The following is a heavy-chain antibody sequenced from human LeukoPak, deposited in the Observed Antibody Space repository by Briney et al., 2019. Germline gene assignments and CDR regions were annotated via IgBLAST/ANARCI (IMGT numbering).Heavy chain of an antibody. Sequence: GESLRLSCAASAFTFSSYGMHWVRQAPGRGLEWVANITQDGSEKYYVDSVKGRFTISTDNAKTTLYLQMTGLRAEDSAVYYCASAYYHYYFDYWGQGTLVTVSS. CDR1: AFTFSSYG. CDR2: ITQDGSEK. V-gene: IGHV3-7*01. CDR3: ASAYYHYYFDY. D-gene: IGHD3-16*01. J-gene: IGHJ4*02.